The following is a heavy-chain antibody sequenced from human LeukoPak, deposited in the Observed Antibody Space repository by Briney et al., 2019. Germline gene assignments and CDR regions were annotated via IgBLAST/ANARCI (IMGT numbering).Heavy chain of an antibody. CDR1: GFTFSTYG. D-gene: IGHD6-13*01. CDR2: MSYDGSDK. J-gene: IGHJ4*02. Sequence: GRSLRLSCEASGFTFSTYGMHWVRQAPGKGLEWVALMSYDGSDKSYADSVKGRFTISRDNSKTTLYLQMDSLRGDDAAVYYCAKAVGSISWSFDYWGQGTLVTVSS. V-gene: IGHV3-30*18. CDR3: AKAVGSISWSFDY.